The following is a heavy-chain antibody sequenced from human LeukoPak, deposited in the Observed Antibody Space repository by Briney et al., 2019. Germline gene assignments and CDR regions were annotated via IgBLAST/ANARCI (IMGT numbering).Heavy chain of an antibody. J-gene: IGHJ4*02. CDR2: ISSSSSYI. Sequence: GGSLRLSCAASGFTFSSYSMNWVRQAPGKGLEWVSSISSSSSYIYYADSVKGRFTISRDNAKNSLYLQMNSLRAEDTAVYYCARGDYGDYGPNDYWGQGTLVTVSS. D-gene: IGHD4-17*01. V-gene: IGHV3-21*01. CDR1: GFTFSSYS. CDR3: ARGDYGDYGPNDY.